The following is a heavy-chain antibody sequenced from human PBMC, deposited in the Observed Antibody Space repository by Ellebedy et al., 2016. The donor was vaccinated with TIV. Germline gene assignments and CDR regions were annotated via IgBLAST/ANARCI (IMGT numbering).Heavy chain of an antibody. CDR1: GGTFSSYA. J-gene: IGHJ3*02. CDR2: IIPILGIA. V-gene: IGHV1-69*04. D-gene: IGHD1-26*01. CDR3: ARARGASAFDI. Sequence: SVKVSXXASGGTFSSYAISWVRQAPGQGLEWMGRIIPILGIANYAQKFQGRVTITADESTSTAYMELSSLRSEDTAVYYCARARGASAFDIWGQGTMVTVSS.